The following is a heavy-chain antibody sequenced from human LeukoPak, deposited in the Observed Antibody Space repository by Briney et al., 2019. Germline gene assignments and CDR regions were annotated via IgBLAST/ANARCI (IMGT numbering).Heavy chain of an antibody. CDR3: TSSYSSSWYY. CDR2: IRSKANSYAT. D-gene: IGHD6-13*01. CDR1: GFTFSGSA. J-gene: IGHJ4*02. Sequence: GGSLRLSCAASGFTFSGSAMHWVRQASGKGLEWVGRIRSKANSYATAYAASVKGRFTISRGDSKNTAYLQMNSLKTEDTAVYFCTSSYSSSWYYWGQGTLVTVSS. V-gene: IGHV3-73*01.